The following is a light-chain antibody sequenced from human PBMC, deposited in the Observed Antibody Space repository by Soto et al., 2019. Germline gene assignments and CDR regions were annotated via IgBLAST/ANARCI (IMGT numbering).Light chain of an antibody. CDR3: HQYNNWPPYT. Sequence: EIVMTQSPVTLSVSPGERATLSCRASQSVSSNLAWYQQKCCQAPRLLIYGASTRATGIPARFSGNGSGTEVTITISSLKSGEFVIYYCHQYNNWPPYTFGQGTKLEIK. V-gene: IGKV3-15*01. CDR1: QSVSSN. J-gene: IGKJ2*01. CDR2: GAS.